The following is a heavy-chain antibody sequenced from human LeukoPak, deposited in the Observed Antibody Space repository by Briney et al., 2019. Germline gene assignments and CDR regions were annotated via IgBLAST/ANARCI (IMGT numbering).Heavy chain of an antibody. CDR3: AKTRADDYYYMDV. CDR2: ISYDGSNK. Sequence: GGSLRLSCAGSGFGFSDAWMSWVRQAPGKGLEWVAVISYDGSNKYYAGSVKGRITISRDNSKNTLYLRMNSLRPEDTAVYYCAKTRADDYYYMDVWGKGTTVTVSS. CDR1: GFGFSDAW. V-gene: IGHV3-30*18. D-gene: IGHD2-2*01. J-gene: IGHJ6*03.